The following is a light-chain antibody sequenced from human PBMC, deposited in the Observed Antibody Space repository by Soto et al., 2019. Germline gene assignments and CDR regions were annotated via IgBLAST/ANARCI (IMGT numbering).Light chain of an antibody. CDR3: QHHNTYSYT. J-gene: IGKJ2*01. CDR2: KAS. Sequence: DVQMTQSPSTLSASVGDRVTITCRASQSIDYYLAWYQQKPGKAPKLLIYKASSLETGVPPRFSGSGSATDFTLTIRRLQPDDSYTYFCQHHNTYSYTFGQVTKLEIK. V-gene: IGKV1-5*03. CDR1: QSIDYY.